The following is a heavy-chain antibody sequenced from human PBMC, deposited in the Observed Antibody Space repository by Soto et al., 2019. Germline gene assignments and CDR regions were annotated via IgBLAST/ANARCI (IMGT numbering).Heavy chain of an antibody. V-gene: IGHV3-30-3*01. Sequence: GGSLRLSCAASGFTFSSYAMHWVRQAPGKGLEWVAVISYDGSNKYYADSVKGRFTISRDNSKNTLYLQMNSLRAEDTAVYYCARDTLYSSSYYYYYGMDVWGQGTTVTVSS. D-gene: IGHD6-6*01. CDR3: ARDTLYSSSYYYYYGMDV. CDR2: ISYDGSNK. CDR1: GFTFSSYA. J-gene: IGHJ6*02.